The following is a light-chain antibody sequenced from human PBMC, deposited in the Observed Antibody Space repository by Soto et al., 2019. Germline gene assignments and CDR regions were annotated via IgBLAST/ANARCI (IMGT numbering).Light chain of an antibody. CDR1: QSLVHSDGNTF. CDR3: MQGTPWPPYT. J-gene: IGKJ2*01. CDR2: KVS. V-gene: IGKV2-30*02. Sequence: DVVMTQSPLSLPVTLGQPASISCRSSQSLVHSDGNTFLNWFQQRPGQSPRRIIYKVSNRDSGVPDRFSGSGSGTDFTLKISRVEAEDVGVYYCMQGTPWPPYTFGLGTKVDIX.